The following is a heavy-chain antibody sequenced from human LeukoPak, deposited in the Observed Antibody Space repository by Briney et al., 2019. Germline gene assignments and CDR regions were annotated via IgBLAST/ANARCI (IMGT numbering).Heavy chain of an antibody. CDR3: ARPVVPAAIISPSDAFDI. CDR2: IYHSGST. V-gene: IGHV4-38-2*01. J-gene: IGHJ3*02. Sequence: PSETLSLTCAVSGYSISSGYYWGWIRQPPGKGLEWIGSIYHSGSTYYNPSLKSRVTISVDTSKNQFSLKLSSVPAADTAVYYCARPVVPAAIISPSDAFDIWGQGTMVTVSS. D-gene: IGHD2-2*02. CDR1: GYSISSGYY.